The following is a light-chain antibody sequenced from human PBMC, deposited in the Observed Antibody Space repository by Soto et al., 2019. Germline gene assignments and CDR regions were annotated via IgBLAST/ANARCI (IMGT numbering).Light chain of an antibody. CDR2: DAS. Sequence: DIQTTQSPSTLSASVGDRVTITCRASQSISSWLAWYQQKPGKVPNLLIYDASNLESGVPLRFSGSGSGTEFTLTISSLQPDDFATYYCQQYQNSWTFGQGTKVDIK. V-gene: IGKV1-5*01. CDR1: QSISSW. J-gene: IGKJ1*01. CDR3: QQYQNSWT.